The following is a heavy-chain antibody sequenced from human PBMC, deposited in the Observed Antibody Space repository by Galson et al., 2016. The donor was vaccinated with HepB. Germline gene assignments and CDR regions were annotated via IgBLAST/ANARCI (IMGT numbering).Heavy chain of an antibody. Sequence: LRLSCAASGFTFSKAWMSWVRQAPGKGLEWIGEINHGGSANYNPSLKSRVTISVDTSKNQFSLNLTSVTAADTAVYYCARGVKQWLDFDYWGQGPLVTVSS. D-gene: IGHD6-19*01. CDR2: INHGGSA. J-gene: IGHJ4*02. CDR3: ARGVKQWLDFDY. CDR1: GFTFSKAW. V-gene: IGHV4-34*01.